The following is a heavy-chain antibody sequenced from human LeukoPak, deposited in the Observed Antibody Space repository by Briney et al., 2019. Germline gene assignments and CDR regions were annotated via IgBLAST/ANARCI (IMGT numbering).Heavy chain of an antibody. D-gene: IGHD1-7*01. Sequence: GASVKVSCKASGYTFTSYAMNWVRQAPGQGLEWMGWINTNTGNPTHAQGFTGRFVFSLDTSVSTAYLQISSLKAEDTAVYYCARDQDWNYVNYYYYGMDVWGQGTTVTVSS. CDR2: INTNTGNP. CDR1: GYTFTSYA. V-gene: IGHV7-4-1*02. J-gene: IGHJ6*02. CDR3: ARDQDWNYVNYYYYGMDV.